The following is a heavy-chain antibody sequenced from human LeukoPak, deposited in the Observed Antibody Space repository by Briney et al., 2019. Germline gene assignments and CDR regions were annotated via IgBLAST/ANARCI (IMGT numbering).Heavy chain of an antibody. CDR2: ISSSGSTI. Sequence: GGSLRLSCAASGFTFSSYEMNWVRQAPGKGLEWVSYISSSGSTIYYADSVKGRSTISRDNAKNSLYLQMNSLRAEDTAVYYCARVSGCSSTSCPPPYYYYYMDVWGKGTTVTVSS. D-gene: IGHD2-2*01. V-gene: IGHV3-48*03. CDR1: GFTFSSYE. J-gene: IGHJ6*03. CDR3: ARVSGCSSTSCPPPYYYYYMDV.